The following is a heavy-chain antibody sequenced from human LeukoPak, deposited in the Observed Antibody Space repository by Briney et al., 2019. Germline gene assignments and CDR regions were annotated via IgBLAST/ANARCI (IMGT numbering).Heavy chain of an antibody. D-gene: IGHD5-18*01. CDR1: GFTFSNYW. CDR3: ARDPHGYWWFDP. Sequence: PGGSLRLSCAASGFTFSNYWMHWVRQAPGKGLVWVSRINSDDSSTSYADSVKGRFTISRDNAKNTLYLQMNSLRAEDTAVYYCARDPHGYWWFDPWGQGTLVTVS. J-gene: IGHJ5*02. CDR2: INSDDSST. V-gene: IGHV3-74*01.